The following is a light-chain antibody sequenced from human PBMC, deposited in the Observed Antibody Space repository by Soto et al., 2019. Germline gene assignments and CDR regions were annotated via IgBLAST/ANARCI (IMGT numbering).Light chain of an antibody. Sequence: QSVLTQPPSVSGAPGQRVTISCTGYNSNIGAGYDVHWYQQLPGTAPKLLIYGNSNRPSGVPDRFSASKSGTSASLAITGLQAEDDADYYCQSYDRSLSGWVFGGGTKLTVL. J-gene: IGLJ3*02. CDR3: QSYDRSLSGWV. CDR2: GNS. CDR1: NSNIGAGYD. V-gene: IGLV1-40*01.